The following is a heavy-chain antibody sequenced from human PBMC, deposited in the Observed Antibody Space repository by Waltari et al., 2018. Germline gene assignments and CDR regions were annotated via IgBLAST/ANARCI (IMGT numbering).Heavy chain of an antibody. Sequence: QVQLQESGPGLVKPSQTLSLTCTVSGGSISSGSYYWSWIRQPAGKGLEWIGYIYTSGRTNYNPSLKSRVTISVDTSKNQFSLKLSSVTAADTAVYYWARGWAVTHNWFDPWGQGTLVTVSS. CDR1: GGSISSGSYY. CDR3: ARGWAVTHNWFDP. J-gene: IGHJ5*02. V-gene: IGHV4-61*09. CDR2: IYTSGRT. D-gene: IGHD4-17*01.